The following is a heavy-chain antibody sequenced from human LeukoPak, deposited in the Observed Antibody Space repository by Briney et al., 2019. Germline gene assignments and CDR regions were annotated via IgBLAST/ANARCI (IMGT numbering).Heavy chain of an antibody. V-gene: IGHV1-2*02. D-gene: IGHD3-22*01. CDR3: EVVVVNDLYYFDY. J-gene: IGHJ4*02. CDR2: INPNSGGT. Sequence: ASVKVSCKASGYTFTGYYMHWVRQAPGQGLECMGWINPNSGGTNYAQKFQGRVTMTRDTSISTAYMELSRLRSDDTAVYYCEVVVVNDLYYFDYWGQGTLVTVSS. CDR1: GYTFTGYY.